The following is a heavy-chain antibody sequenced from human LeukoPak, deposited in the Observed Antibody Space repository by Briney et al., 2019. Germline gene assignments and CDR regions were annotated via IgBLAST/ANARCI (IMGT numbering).Heavy chain of an antibody. CDR3: ARVVGATGFDY. D-gene: IGHD1-26*01. J-gene: IGHJ4*02. CDR2: IYTSGST. V-gene: IGHV4-61*02. Sequence: PSQTLSLTCTVSGGSISSGSYYWSWIRQPAGKGLEWIGRIYTSGSTNYNPSLKSRVTISVDTSKNQFSLKLSSVTAADTAMYYCARVVGATGFDYWGQGTLVTVSS. CDR1: GGSISSGSYY.